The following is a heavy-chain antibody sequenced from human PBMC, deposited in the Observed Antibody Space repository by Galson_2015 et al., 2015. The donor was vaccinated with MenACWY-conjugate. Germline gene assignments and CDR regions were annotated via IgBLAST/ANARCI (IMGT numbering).Heavy chain of an antibody. CDR1: GFTFNNYW. D-gene: IGHD1-1*01. CDR2: IKAVGSFS. CDR3: ARDNNWSFDS. V-gene: IGHV3-74*01. Sequence: SLRLSCAASGFTFNNYWMHWVRHPPGKGLEWISYIKAVGSFSNYADSVKGRFTISTDNAKNMVYLQMDGLGDEDTAVYFCARDNNWSFDSWGQGTLVTVSS. J-gene: IGHJ4*02.